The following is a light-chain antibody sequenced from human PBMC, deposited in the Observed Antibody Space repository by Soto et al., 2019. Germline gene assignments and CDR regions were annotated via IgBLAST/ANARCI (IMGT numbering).Light chain of an antibody. V-gene: IGKV3-15*01. Sequence: EIVMTQSPATLSVSPGERATLSCRASQSVSSNLAWYQQKPGQAPRLLIYGASTRSTGIPARFRVSGSVTEFTLTNSGLQSEDFAVYYCQQYNNWPATFGGGTKVEVK. CDR2: GAS. CDR1: QSVSSN. CDR3: QQYNNWPAT. J-gene: IGKJ4*01.